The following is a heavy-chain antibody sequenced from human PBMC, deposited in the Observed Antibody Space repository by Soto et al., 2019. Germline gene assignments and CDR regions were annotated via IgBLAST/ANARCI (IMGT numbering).Heavy chain of an antibody. V-gene: IGHV1-18*01. D-gene: IGHD3-3*01. Sequence: GASVKPSCKACGGSFSSYTISWVRQAPRQGLEWMGRIIPNHGKTNYAQKFQGRVTMTTDTSTSTAYMELRSLRSDDTAVYYCARNSRVFGVVISVPGLDPWGQGTLVTVSS. J-gene: IGHJ5*02. CDR1: GGSFSSYT. CDR2: IIPNHGKT. CDR3: ARNSRVFGVVISVPGLDP.